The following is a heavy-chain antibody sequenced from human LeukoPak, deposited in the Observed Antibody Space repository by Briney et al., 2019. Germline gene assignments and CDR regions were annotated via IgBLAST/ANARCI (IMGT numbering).Heavy chain of an antibody. Sequence: GGSLRLSCAVSGFSFSDYWMSWVRQAPGKGLEWVANIKQDGSEKNYVDSVKGRFTISRDNAKNSLSLQMISLRAEDTAVYYCARNKRADIWGQGTMVTVSS. J-gene: IGHJ3*02. D-gene: IGHD1/OR15-1a*01. V-gene: IGHV3-7*01. CDR1: GFSFSDYW. CDR2: IKQDGSEK. CDR3: ARNKRADI.